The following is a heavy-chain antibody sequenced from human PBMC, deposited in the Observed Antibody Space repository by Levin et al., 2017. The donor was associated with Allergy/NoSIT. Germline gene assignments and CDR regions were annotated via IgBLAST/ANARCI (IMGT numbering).Heavy chain of an antibody. V-gene: IGHV3-23*01. Sequence: SCAASGFTFSGFAMSWVRQAPGKGLEWVSAVSVSGGSTYYADSVKGRFTISKDNSKNTLYLQMNSLRAEDTAVYYCAKDWPDYDSSGYYLDYWGQGTLVTVSS. CDR3: AKDWPDYDSSGYYLDY. CDR1: GFTFSGFA. D-gene: IGHD3-22*01. J-gene: IGHJ4*02. CDR2: VSVSGGST.